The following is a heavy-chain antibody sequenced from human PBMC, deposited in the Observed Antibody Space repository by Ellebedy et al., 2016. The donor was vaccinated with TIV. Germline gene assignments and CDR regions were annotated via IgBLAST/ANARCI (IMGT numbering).Heavy chain of an antibody. D-gene: IGHD5-12*01. J-gene: IGHJ2*01. CDR1: GYTFTSYN. Sequence: AASVKVSCKASGYTFTSYNINWVRQATGQGLEWMGWMNPNNGNTGYPQKFQGRVTMTRNTSISTAYMELSSLRSDDTAVYYCARGGNLWWLRNWYFDLWGRGTLVTVSS. V-gene: IGHV1-8*01. CDR2: MNPNNGNT. CDR3: ARGGNLWWLRNWYFDL.